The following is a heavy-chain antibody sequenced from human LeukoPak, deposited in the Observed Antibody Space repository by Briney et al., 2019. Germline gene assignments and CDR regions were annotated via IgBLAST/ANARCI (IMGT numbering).Heavy chain of an antibody. CDR2: IYHSGST. CDR3: ARARATRNNWFDP. V-gene: IGHV4-30-2*01. Sequence: PSGTLSLTCAVSGGSISSGGYSWSWIRQPPGKGLEWIGYIYHSGSTYYNPSLKSRVTISVDRSKNQFSLKLSSVTAADTAVYYCARARATRNNWFDPWGQGTLVTVSS. D-gene: IGHD5-24*01. J-gene: IGHJ5*02. CDR1: GGSISSGGYS.